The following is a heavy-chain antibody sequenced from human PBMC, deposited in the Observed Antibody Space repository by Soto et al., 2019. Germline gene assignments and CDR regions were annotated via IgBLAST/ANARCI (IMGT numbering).Heavy chain of an antibody. CDR1: GFTFNDYA. CDR3: AKDCRRLAVAGSAFDS. D-gene: IGHD6-19*01. Sequence: GGSLRLSCAASGFTFNDYAMAWVRQAPGKGLEWVSSISGSGGHSSYADSVRGRFTISRDNVNSILSLDMSDLSAEDTAVYYCAKDCRRLAVAGSAFDSWGQGTLVTVSS. J-gene: IGHJ4*02. V-gene: IGHV3-23*01. CDR2: ISGSGGHS.